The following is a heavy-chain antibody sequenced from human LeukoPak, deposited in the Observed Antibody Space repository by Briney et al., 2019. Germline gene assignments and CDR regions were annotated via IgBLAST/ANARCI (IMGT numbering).Heavy chain of an antibody. J-gene: IGHJ4*02. CDR3: AKDDYGGNY. D-gene: IGHD4-23*01. Sequence: QSGGSLRLSCAASGFTFSSYAMHWVRQAPGKGLEWVAVISYDGSNKYYADSVKGRFTISRDNSKNTLYLQMNSLRAEDTAVYYCAKDDYGGNYWGQGTLVTVSS. CDR2: ISYDGSNK. CDR1: GFTFSSYA. V-gene: IGHV3-30-3*01.